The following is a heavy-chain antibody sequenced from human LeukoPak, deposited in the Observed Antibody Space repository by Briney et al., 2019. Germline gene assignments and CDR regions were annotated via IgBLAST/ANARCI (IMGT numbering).Heavy chain of an antibody. J-gene: IGHJ4*02. V-gene: IGHV3-23*01. CDR3: AKRGVVIRVILVGFYKEAYYFDS. CDR2: ISGSAGGT. D-gene: IGHD2-8*02. Sequence: GGSLRLSCAVSGLTLSNYGMSWVRQAPGKGLEWVAGISGSAGGTYYADSVKGRLTISRDNAKNTLYLQLNNLRAEDTAVYFCAKRGVVIRVILVGFYKEAYYFDSWGQGALVTVSS. CDR1: GLTLSNYG.